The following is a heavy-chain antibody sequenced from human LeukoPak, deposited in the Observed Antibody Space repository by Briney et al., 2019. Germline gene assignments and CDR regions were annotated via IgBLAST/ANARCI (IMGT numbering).Heavy chain of an antibody. V-gene: IGHV5-51*01. CDR2: IYPGDSDT. CDR3: ARAEEGSSVFQRASAGAFDI. CDR1: GYSFTSYW. J-gene: IGHJ3*02. D-gene: IGHD6-19*01. Sequence: GESLKISCKGSGYSFTSYWIGWVRQMPGKGLEWMGIIYPGDSDTRYSPSFQGQVTISADKSISTAYLQWSSLKASDTAMYYCARAEEGSSVFQRASAGAFDIWGQGTMVTVSS.